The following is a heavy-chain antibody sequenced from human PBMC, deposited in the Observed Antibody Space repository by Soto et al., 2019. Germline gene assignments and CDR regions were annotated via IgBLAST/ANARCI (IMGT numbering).Heavy chain of an antibody. CDR2: INDRGSI. J-gene: IGHJ2*01. CDR1: AGSFSGYY. V-gene: IGHV4-34*02. CDR3: ARESHDILTGPPWVWYFDL. Sequence: QVQIQQWGAGPLRPLETLSLTCGVSAGSFSGYYWAWIRQPPGKGLEWISEINDRGSINYNPSLKSRVSISLDTSKNHYSLNLRSVTAADTAVYYCARESHDILTGPPWVWYFDLWGRGTLVTVSS. D-gene: IGHD3-9*01.